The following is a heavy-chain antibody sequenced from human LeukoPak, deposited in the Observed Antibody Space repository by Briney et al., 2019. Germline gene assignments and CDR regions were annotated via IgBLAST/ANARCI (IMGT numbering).Heavy chain of an antibody. CDR2: INHSGST. J-gene: IGHJ4*02. D-gene: IGHD2-15*01. CDR1: GGSFSGYY. Sequence: PETLSLTCAVYGGSFSGYYWSWIRQPPGKGLEWIGEINHSGSTNYNPSLKSRVTISVDTSKNQFPLKLSSVTAADTAVYYCASEGYCSGGSCYSAYWGQGTLVTVSS. V-gene: IGHV4-34*01. CDR3: ASEGYCSGGSCYSAY.